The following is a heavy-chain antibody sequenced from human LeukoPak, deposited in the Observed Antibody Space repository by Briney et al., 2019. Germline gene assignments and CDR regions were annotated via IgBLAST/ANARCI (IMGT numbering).Heavy chain of an antibody. CDR2: INTNSGGT. D-gene: IGHD3-22*01. V-gene: IGHV1-2*02. Sequence: SVPDSCKASGYTLTGYYMHWVRPAPAQGRAWVGLINTNSGGTNYAEKFQGRVTMTRDTSISTAYMELSRLRSDDTAVYYCARKYYYDSSGFDYWGQGTLVTVSS. CDR3: ARKYYYDSSGFDY. CDR1: GYTLTGYY. J-gene: IGHJ4*02.